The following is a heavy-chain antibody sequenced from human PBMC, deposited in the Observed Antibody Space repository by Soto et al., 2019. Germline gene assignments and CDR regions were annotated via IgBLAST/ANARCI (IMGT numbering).Heavy chain of an antibody. J-gene: IGHJ4*02. CDR1: GFSLSTSGVG. Sequence: QITLKESGPTLVKPTQTLTLTCTFSGFSLSTSGVGVGWIRQPPGKALEWVALIYWDDDKRYSPSLKSRLTITKATSKNQVGLTMANVDPVDTATYYCAHRRSSGSTYCFDYWGQGTLVTVSS. D-gene: IGHD1-26*01. CDR3: AHRRSSGSTYCFDY. V-gene: IGHV2-5*02. CDR2: IYWDDDK.